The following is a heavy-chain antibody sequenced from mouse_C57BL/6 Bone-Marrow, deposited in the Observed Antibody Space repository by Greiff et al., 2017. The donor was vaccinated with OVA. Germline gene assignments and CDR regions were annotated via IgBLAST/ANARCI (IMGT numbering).Heavy chain of an antibody. J-gene: IGHJ4*01. V-gene: IGHV1-55*01. CDR3: AIRSIVTPFMDY. Sequence: QVQLQQSGAELVKPGASVKMSCKASGYTFTSYWITWVKQRPGQGLEWIGDIYPGSGSTNYNEKFKSKATLTVDTSSSTAYMQLSSLTSEDSAVSDCAIRSIVTPFMDYWGQGTSVTVSS. CDR1: GYTFTSYW. D-gene: IGHD2-12*01. CDR2: IYPGSGST.